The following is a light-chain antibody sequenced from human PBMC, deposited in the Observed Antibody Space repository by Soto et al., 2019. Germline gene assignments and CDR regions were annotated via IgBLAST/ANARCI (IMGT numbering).Light chain of an antibody. V-gene: IGKV3-20*01. Sequence: EIVLTQSPATLSLSPGERATLSCRASQSVGTFFAWYQQKPGQAPRLLFYGASNRATAIPDRFSGSGSGTDFTLTIRRLEPDDFAVYYCQQYGSSPRTFGQGTKVDIK. J-gene: IGKJ1*01. CDR1: QSVGTF. CDR2: GAS. CDR3: QQYGSSPRT.